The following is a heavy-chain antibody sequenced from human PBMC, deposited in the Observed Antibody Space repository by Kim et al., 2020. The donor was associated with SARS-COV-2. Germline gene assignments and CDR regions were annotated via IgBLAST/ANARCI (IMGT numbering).Heavy chain of an antibody. V-gene: IGHV3-33*01. CDR2: IWYDGSNK. J-gene: IGHJ4*02. D-gene: IGHD6-19*01. CDR3: ARNGWDFSNSFDY. Sequence: GGSLRLSCAASGFTFSSYGMHWVRQAPGKGLEWVAVIWYDGSNKYYADSVKGRFTISRDNSKNTLYLQMNSLRAEDTAVYYCARNGWDFSNSFDYWGQGTLVTVSS. CDR1: GFTFSSYG.